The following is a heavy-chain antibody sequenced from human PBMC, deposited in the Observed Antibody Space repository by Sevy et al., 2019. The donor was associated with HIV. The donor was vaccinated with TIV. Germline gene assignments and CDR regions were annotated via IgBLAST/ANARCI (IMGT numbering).Heavy chain of an antibody. CDR2: IYTSGST. D-gene: IGHD6-13*01. CDR3: ARGVRRSPGNWFDP. V-gene: IGHV4-4*07. CDR1: GGSISSYY. Sequence: SETLSLTCTVSGGSISSYYWSWIRQPAGKGLEWIGRIYTSGSTNYNPSLKGLFTMSVDTSKNQFSLKLSSVTAADTAVYYCARGVRRSPGNWFDPWGQGTLVTVSS. J-gene: IGHJ5*02.